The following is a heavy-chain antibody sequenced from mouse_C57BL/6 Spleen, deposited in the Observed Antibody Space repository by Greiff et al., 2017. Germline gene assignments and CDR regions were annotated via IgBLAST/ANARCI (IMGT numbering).Heavy chain of an antibody. Sequence: QVQLQQPGAELVMPGASVKLSCKASGYTFTSYWMHWVKQRPGQGLEWIGEIDPTDSYTNYNQKFKGKSTLTVDKSSSTAYMQLSSLTSEDSAVYYCAHLLLREGGFAYWGQGTLVTVSA. CDR1: GYTFTSYW. D-gene: IGHD1-1*01. CDR3: AHLLLREGGFAY. J-gene: IGHJ3*01. V-gene: IGHV1-69*01. CDR2: IDPTDSYT.